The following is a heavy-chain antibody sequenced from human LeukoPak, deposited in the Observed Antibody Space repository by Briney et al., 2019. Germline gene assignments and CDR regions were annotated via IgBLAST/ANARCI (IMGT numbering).Heavy chain of an antibody. CDR3: ARVASIVGAIDY. Sequence: ASVKVSCKASGYTFTSYGISWVRQAPGQGLEWMGWISTYNGNTNYAQKFQGRVTMTRDMSTSTVYMELSSLRSEDTAVYYCARVASIVGAIDYWGQGTLVTVSS. V-gene: IGHV1-18*01. D-gene: IGHD1-26*01. CDR2: ISTYNGNT. CDR1: GYTFTSYG. J-gene: IGHJ4*02.